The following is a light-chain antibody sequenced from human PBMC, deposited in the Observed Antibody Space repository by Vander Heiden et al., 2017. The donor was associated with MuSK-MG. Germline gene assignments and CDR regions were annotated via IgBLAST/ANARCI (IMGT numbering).Light chain of an antibody. J-gene: IGKJ2*01. CDR2: AAS. CDR3: QQSDSTPYT. CDR1: QSISSY. V-gene: IGKV1-39*01. Sequence: DIQMTQSPSSLSASVGDRVTITCRASQSISSYINWYQQKPGKAPKLLIYAASSLQSGVPSRFSGSGSGTDFTLTISRLQPEDFATYYCQQSDSTPYTFGQGTKLEIK.